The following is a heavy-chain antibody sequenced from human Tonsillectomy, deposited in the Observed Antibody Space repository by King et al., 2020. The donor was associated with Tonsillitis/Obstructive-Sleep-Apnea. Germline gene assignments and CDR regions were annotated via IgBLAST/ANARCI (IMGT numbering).Heavy chain of an antibody. J-gene: IGHJ6*03. D-gene: IGHD2-2*01. Sequence: VQLVESGGGLVQPGGSLRLSCAVSGFTFSSYWMHWVRQAPGKGLVWVSRINSDGSRTTYADSVKGRFTISRDNAKNTLYLQMNSLRAEDTAVYYCARGGVIVPAALIYMDVWGKGTTVTVSS. CDR1: GFTFSSYW. V-gene: IGHV3-74*01. CDR2: INSDGSRT. CDR3: ARGGVIVPAALIYMDV.